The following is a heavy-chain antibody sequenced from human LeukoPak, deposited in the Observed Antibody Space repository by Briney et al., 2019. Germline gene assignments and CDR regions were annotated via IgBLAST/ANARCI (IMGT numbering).Heavy chain of an antibody. D-gene: IGHD3-22*01. V-gene: IGHV4-59*01. CDR1: GGSISSYY. CDR3: ARGPHYHDSSGYSPSYSYAMDV. Sequence: PSETLSLTCTVSGGSISSYYWSWIRQPPGKGLEWIGNIYYSGSTNYNPSLRSRVTISVDTSKNQCSLDLRSVTAADTAVYYCARGPHYHDSSGYSPSYSYAMDVWGQGTTVTVSS. J-gene: IGHJ6*02. CDR2: IYYSGST.